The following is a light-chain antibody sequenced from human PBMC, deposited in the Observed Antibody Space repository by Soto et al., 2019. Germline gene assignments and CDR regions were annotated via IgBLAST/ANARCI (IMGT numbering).Light chain of an antibody. J-gene: IGKJ5*01. CDR3: QQYGSSST. Sequence: EIVLTQSPGTLSLSPGERATLSFMASQSVSSSYLAWYQQKPGQAPRLLIYGASSRPTGIPDRFSGSGSGTDFTLTISRLEPEDFAVYYCQQYGSSSTFGQGTRLE. CDR2: GAS. CDR1: QSVSSSY. V-gene: IGKV3-20*01.